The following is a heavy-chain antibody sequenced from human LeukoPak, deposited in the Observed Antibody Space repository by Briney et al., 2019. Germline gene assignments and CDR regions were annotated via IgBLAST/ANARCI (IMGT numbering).Heavy chain of an antibody. D-gene: IGHD3-9*01. CDR3: ARTYYDILGTYYYMDV. J-gene: IGHJ6*03. Sequence: ASVKVSCKASGYTFTGYYMHWVRQAPGQGLEWMGWINPNSGGTNYAQKFQGRVTMTRNTSISTAYMELSSLRSEDTAVYYCARTYYDILGTYYYMDVWGKGTTVTISS. CDR2: INPNSGGT. CDR1: GYTFTGYY. V-gene: IGHV1-2*02.